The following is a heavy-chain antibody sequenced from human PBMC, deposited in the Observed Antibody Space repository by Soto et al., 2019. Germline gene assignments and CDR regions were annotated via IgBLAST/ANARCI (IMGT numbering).Heavy chain of an antibody. J-gene: IGHJ4*02. CDR2: LKQDGREK. V-gene: IGHV3-7*05. D-gene: IGHD7-27*01. CDR1: GFSFSTYW. CDR3: ARGNWGPHW. Sequence: GGSLTLSCAPSGFSFSTYWMSWVRQAPGKGLKWVANLKQDGREKCCVESLKGRFTITRDNAKNSLYLQMNSLRAEDTAVYYCARGNWGPHWWGQGTLVTVSS.